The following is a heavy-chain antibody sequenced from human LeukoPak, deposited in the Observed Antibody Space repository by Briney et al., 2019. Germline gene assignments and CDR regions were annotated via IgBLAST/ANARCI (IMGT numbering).Heavy chain of an antibody. CDR1: TFTFSSYA. V-gene: IGHV3-23*01. J-gene: IGHJ4*02. CDR2: ISRRGDDT. Sequence: PGGSLRLSCASSTFTFSSYAMNWVRQAPGKGLEWVSAISRRGDDTYYADSVKGRFTISRDNAKNSLYLQMNSLRVEDTAFYYCAKDNRRHYTSGPNPDSLHWGQGALVTVSS. D-gene: IGHD6-19*01. CDR3: AKDNRRHYTSGPNPDSLH.